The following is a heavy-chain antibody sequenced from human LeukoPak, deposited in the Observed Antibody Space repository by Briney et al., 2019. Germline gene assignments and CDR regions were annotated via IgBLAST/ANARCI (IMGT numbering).Heavy chain of an antibody. Sequence: ASVKVSCKASGYTFTGYYMHWVRQAPGQGLEWMGWINPNSGGTNYAQKFQGRVTMTRDTSISTAYMELSRLRSDDTAVYYCARVYYYDSSGYYLAAFDIWGQGTMVTVSS. V-gene: IGHV1-2*02. D-gene: IGHD3-22*01. CDR1: GYTFTGYY. CDR2: INPNSGGT. CDR3: ARVYYYDSSGYYLAAFDI. J-gene: IGHJ3*02.